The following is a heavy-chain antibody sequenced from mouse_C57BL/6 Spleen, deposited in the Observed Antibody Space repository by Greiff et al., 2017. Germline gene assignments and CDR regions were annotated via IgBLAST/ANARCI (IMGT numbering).Heavy chain of an antibody. CDR1: GYTFTDYE. CDR3: TRVGGTTDFDY. CDR2: IDPETGGT. D-gene: IGHD4-1*01. Sequence: QVQLQQSGAELVRPGASVTLSCKASGYTFTDYEMHWVKQTPVHGLEWIGAIDPETGGTAYNQKFKGQAILTADKSSSTAYMELRSLTSEDSAVYYCTRVGGTTDFDYWGQGTTLTVSS. V-gene: IGHV1-15*01. J-gene: IGHJ2*01.